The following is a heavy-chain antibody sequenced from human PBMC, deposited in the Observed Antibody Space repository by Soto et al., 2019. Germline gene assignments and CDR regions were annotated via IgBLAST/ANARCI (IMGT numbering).Heavy chain of an antibody. CDR2: IYHSGSS. J-gene: IGHJ4*02. CDR3: SRWGDHMMTGYYRLRGRAFDY. Sequence: SETLSLTCAVSGYSIGSAYYWGWIRQPPGKGLEWIGTIYHSGSSYYNPSLKSRVTISVDTSKNQFSLKLSSVTAAATAVSYCSRWGDHMMTGYYRLRGRAFDYWGQGTRGTLSS. CDR1: GYSIGSAYY. V-gene: IGHV4-38-2*01. D-gene: IGHD3-9*01.